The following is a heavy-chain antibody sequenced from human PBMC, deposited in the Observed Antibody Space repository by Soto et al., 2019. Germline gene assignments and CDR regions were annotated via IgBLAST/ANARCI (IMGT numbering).Heavy chain of an antibody. CDR3: ARNKKGAARY. CDR1: GFTFSSYA. J-gene: IGHJ4*02. Sequence: QVQLVESGGGVVQPGRSLRLSCAASGFTFSSYAMHWVRQAPGKGLEWVAVISYDGSNKYYADSVKGRFTISRDNSKNTLYLQMNSLRAEDTAVYYCARNKKGAARYWGQGTLVTVSS. V-gene: IGHV3-30-3*01. CDR2: ISYDGSNK. D-gene: IGHD6-6*01.